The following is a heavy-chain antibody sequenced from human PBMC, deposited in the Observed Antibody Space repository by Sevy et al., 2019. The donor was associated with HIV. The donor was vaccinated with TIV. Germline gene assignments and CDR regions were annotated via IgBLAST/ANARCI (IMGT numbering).Heavy chain of an antibody. Sequence: ASVKVSCKVSGYTLTKLSMHWVRQTPGKGLEWMTTFDPEDGDPEDGKTIYAQKFLGRVTMTEDTSTDTAYIELSSLRSEDTAVDYCATTKDYYDSSGYPFDSWGQGTLVTVSS. CDR1: GYTLTKLS. CDR2: FDPEDGDPEDGKT. V-gene: IGHV1-24*01. J-gene: IGHJ4*02. CDR3: ATTKDYYDSSGYPFDS. D-gene: IGHD3-22*01.